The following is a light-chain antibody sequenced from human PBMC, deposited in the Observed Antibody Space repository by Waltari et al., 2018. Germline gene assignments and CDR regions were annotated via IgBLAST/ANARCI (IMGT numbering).Light chain of an antibody. V-gene: IGLV1-40*01. J-gene: IGLJ2*01. CDR3: QSYDTSLGVV. CDR1: WSNIGAGYD. CDR2: GVN. Sequence: QSVLTQPPSVSGAPGQRVTISCTGSWSNIGAGYDVHWYQQLPGKAPPLLVYGVNTRPPGVPDRFFGSKSGTSASLAIPGLQPEDEADYYCQSYDTSLGVVFGGGTKLTVL.